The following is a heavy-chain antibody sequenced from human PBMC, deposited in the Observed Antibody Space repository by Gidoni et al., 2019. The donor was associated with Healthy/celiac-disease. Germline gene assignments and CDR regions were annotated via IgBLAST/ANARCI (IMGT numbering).Heavy chain of an antibody. Sequence: EVQLVESGGVVVQPGGSLRLSCAAYGFTFDDYAMHWVRQAPGKGLEWVSLISWDGGSTYYADSVKGRFTISIDNSKNSLYLQMNSLRAEDTALYYCAKGDSSIAARYFDYWGQGTLVTVSS. CDR3: AKGDSSIAARYFDY. CDR1: GFTFDDYA. J-gene: IGHJ4*02. D-gene: IGHD6-6*01. CDR2: ISWDGGST. V-gene: IGHV3-43D*04.